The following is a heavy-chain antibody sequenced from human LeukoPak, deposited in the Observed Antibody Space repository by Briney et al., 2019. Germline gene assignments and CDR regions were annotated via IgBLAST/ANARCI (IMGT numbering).Heavy chain of an antibody. D-gene: IGHD6-6*01. V-gene: IGHV4-38-2*01. CDR2: IYHSGST. J-gene: IGHJ4*02. CDR1: GYSISSGYY. CDR3: ARLITSRRRMDY. Sequence: SETLSLTCGVSGYSISSGYYWGWIRQPPGKGLEWIGSIYHSGSTYYNPSLKSRVTMSVDTSKNQFSLKVSSVTAADTAVYYCARLITSRRRMDYWGQGALVTVSS.